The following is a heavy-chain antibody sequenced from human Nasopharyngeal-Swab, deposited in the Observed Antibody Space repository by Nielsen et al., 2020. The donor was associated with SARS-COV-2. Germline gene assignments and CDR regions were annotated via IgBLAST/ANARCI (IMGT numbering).Heavy chain of an antibody. CDR1: GYTFTSYG. V-gene: IGHV1-18*01. CDR3: ARMATIGRGYFDY. J-gene: IGHJ4*02. CDR2: INPNSGGT. D-gene: IGHD5-24*01. Sequence: ASVKVSCKASGYTFTSYGISWVRQAPGQGLEWMGRINPNSGGTNYAQKLQGRVTMTTDTSTSTAYMELRSLRSDDTAVYYCARMATIGRGYFDYWGQGTLVTVSS.